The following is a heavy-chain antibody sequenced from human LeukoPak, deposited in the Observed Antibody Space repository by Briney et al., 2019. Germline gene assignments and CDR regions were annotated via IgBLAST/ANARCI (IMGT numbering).Heavy chain of an antibody. CDR1: GFTFSTFA. V-gene: IGHV3-23*01. J-gene: IGHJ4*02. Sequence: GGSLRHSCAASGFTFSTFAMSWVRQAPGKGLEWVSAISGSAGSTYYADSVKGRFTISRDNSKNTLYLQMNSLRAEDTAVYYCASYCSGGSCPDYWGQGTLVTVSS. D-gene: IGHD2-15*01. CDR2: ISGSAGST. CDR3: ASYCSGGSCPDY.